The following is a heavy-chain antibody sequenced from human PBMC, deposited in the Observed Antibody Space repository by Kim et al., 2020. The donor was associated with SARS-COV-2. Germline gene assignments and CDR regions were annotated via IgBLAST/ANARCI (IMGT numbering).Heavy chain of an antibody. CDR3: ARRVRSDY. D-gene: IGHD6-13*01. CDR1: GFIFSIYP. V-gene: IGHV3-7*03. CDR2: IKPDGSER. Sequence: GGSLRLSCAASGFIFSIYPMSWVRQAPGKGLEWVASIKPDGSERYYVDYVKGRFTISRDNAKNSLYLEMNSLRGEDTAIYFCARRVRSDYWGQGTLVTVSS. J-gene: IGHJ4*02.